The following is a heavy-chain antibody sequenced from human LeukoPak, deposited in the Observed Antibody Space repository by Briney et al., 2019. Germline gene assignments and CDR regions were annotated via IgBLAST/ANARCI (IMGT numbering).Heavy chain of an antibody. CDR3: ASSGVYSSSWYLVGLRGFDY. CDR1: GGSISSSNW. Sequence: SETLSLTCAVSGGSISSSNWWSWVRQPPGKGLEWVGEIYHSGSTNYNPSLKSRVTISVDKSKNQFSLKLSSVTAADTAVYYCASSGVYSSSWYLVGLRGFDYWGQGTLVTVSS. D-gene: IGHD6-13*01. V-gene: IGHV4-4*02. J-gene: IGHJ4*02. CDR2: IYHSGST.